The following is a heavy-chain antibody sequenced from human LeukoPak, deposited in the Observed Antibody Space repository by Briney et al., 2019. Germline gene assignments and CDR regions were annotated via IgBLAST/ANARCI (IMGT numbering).Heavy chain of an antibody. D-gene: IGHD2-21*02. J-gene: IGHJ4*02. V-gene: IGHV3-23*01. CDR3: ARFRTWGDKAFDY. CDR1: GFTFSSYG. Sequence: GGSLRLSCAASGFTFSSYGMTWVRQAPGKGLEWVSGITTSGDITYYADSVKGRFTVSRDNSKNTLYLRMNSLRAEDTAVYYCARFRTWGDKAFDYWGQGTLVTVSS. CDR2: ITTSGDIT.